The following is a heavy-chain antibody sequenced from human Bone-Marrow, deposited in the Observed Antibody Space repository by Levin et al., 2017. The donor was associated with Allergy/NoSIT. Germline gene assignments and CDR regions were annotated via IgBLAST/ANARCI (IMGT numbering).Heavy chain of an antibody. Sequence: SETLSLTCTVSGGSISSSSYYWGWIRQPPGTGLEWIGSIYYSGSTYYNPSLKSRVTISVDTSKNQFSLKLSSVTAADTAVYYCARDGAVAGTVLSKDYYYYYGMDVWGQGTTVTVSS. CDR1: GGSISSSSYY. CDR2: IYYSGST. V-gene: IGHV4-39*07. J-gene: IGHJ6*02. D-gene: IGHD6-19*01. CDR3: ARDGAVAGTVLSKDYYYYYGMDV.